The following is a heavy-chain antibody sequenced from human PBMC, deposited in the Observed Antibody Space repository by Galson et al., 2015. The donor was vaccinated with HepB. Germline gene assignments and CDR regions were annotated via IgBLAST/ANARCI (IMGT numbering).Heavy chain of an antibody. CDR2: INTNTGNP. CDR3: GRKVEGYQLLWNYYYYYMDV. CDR1: GYTFTSYA. D-gene: IGHD2-2*01. Sequence: SVKVSCRASGYTFTSYAMNWVRQAPGQGLEWMGWINTNTGNPTYAQCFTGRFVFSLDTSFSTAYLQISSLKAEDTAVYYCGRKVEGYQLLWNYYYYYMDVWGKGTTVTVSS. V-gene: IGHV7-4-1*02. J-gene: IGHJ6*03.